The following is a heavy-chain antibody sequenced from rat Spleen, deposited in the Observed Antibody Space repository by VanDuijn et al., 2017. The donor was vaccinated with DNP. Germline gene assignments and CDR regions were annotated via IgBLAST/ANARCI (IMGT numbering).Heavy chain of an antibody. CDR2: INKDSRER. CDR3: VRESGGVDF. Sequence: EVRLVESGGGLVQPGRSLKLSCAASGFNFNDYWMGWVRQAPGKGLKWIGGINKDSRERGMVPTLQDKFSISRDNALNTLFLHMNNLGPEDPAIYYGVRESGGVDFWGQGVMVTVSS. J-gene: IGHJ2*01. D-gene: IGHD1-11*01. V-gene: IGHV4-2*01. CDR1: GFNFNDYW.